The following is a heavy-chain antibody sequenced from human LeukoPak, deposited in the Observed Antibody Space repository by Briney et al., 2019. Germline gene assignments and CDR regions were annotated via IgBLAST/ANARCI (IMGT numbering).Heavy chain of an antibody. CDR1: GFTFSRHG. D-gene: IGHD3-22*01. V-gene: IGHV3-21*01. J-gene: IGHJ4*02. CDR3: ARESYDRSGNYPRDFDS. CDR2: ISSGSIYA. Sequence: KPGGSLTLSCASSGFTFSRHGMNWVRPAPGKGLEWISSISSGSIYAHYSDSVEGRFSISRDDANRFLYLQMSSLRAEDTAVYYCARESYDRSGNYPRDFDSWGQGTLVAVSS.